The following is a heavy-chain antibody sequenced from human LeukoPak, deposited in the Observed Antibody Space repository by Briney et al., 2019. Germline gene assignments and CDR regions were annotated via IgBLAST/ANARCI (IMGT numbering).Heavy chain of an antibody. CDR3: ATDLYSDFWSGYFY. CDR1: GFTFSSYW. Sequence: GGSLRLSCAASGFTFSSYWMSWVRQAPGKGLEWVANIKQDGSEKYYVDSVKGRFTISRDNAKNSLYLQMNSLRAEDTAVYYCATDLYSDFWSGYFYWGQGTLVTVSS. V-gene: IGHV3-7*01. D-gene: IGHD3-3*01. J-gene: IGHJ4*02. CDR2: IKQDGSEK.